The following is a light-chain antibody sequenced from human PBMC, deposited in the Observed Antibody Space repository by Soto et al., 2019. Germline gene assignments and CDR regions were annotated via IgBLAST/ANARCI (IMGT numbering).Light chain of an antibody. J-gene: IGKJ1*01. V-gene: IGKV3-20*01. CDR3: HQYGTSPET. Sequence: EIVLTQYPGTLSLSPGERSALSCMASQSVGSNYLAWYQQKPGQAPRLLIDGANSRATGIPDRFSGSGSGTDFTLTISRLEPEDFAVYYCHQYGTSPETVGQGTKVDIK. CDR2: GAN. CDR1: QSVGSNY.